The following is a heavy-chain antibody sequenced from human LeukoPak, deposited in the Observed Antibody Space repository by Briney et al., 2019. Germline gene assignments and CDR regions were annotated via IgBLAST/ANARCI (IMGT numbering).Heavy chain of an antibody. CDR3: AGAVAEAKYDYHYYMAV. V-gene: IGHV3-33*08. Sequence: SARTLRLTCVLSGFPSGVRFSGADVHSVHQAAGRVLKWVALIWYDGNNKYYSDSVKGRFTIFRANSRKTVYLQMNSLRAEDTAVYYCAGAVAEAKYDYHYYMAVWGKGTTVTVSS. CDR2: IWYDGNNK. CDR1: SGFPSGVRFSGAD. D-gene: IGHD2/OR15-2a*01. J-gene: IGHJ6*03.